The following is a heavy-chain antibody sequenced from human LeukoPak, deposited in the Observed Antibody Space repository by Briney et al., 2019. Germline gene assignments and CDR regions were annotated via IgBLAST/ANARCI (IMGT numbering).Heavy chain of an antibody. CDR2: IWNDGSNK. D-gene: IGHD7-27*01. CDR3: ASATGDNDAFDI. V-gene: IGHV3-33*01. CDR1: GFTFSSYV. J-gene: IGHJ3*02. Sequence: PGRSLRLSCAPSGFTFSSYVMHWVRQAPAKGLEGVAVIWNDGSNKYFADSVKGRFTISRDSSKNTLYLQMNSLRAEDTAVYYCASATGDNDAFDIWGQGTMVTVSS.